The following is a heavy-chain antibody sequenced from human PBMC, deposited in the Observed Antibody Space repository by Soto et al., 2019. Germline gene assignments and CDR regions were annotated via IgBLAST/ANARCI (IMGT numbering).Heavy chain of an antibody. J-gene: IGHJ1*01. CDR2: TYYRSKWYS. CDR3: ARTEGYFNL. V-gene: IGHV6-1*01. CDR1: GDSVSSKDAA. Sequence: SQTLSLTCAISGDSVSSKDAAWNWIRQSPSRGLEWLGRTYYRSKWYSEYAVSVRGRITINPDTSKNHFSLQLNSVTPEDTAVYYCARTEGYFNLWGQGTRVTVSS.